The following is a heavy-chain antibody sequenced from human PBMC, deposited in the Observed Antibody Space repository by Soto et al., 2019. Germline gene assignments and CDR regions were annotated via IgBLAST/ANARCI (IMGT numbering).Heavy chain of an antibody. V-gene: IGHV4-39*01. J-gene: IGHJ6*03. CDR2: IYYSGST. CDR1: GGSISSSSYY. D-gene: IGHD2-21*01. Sequence: SETLSLTCTVSGGSISSSSYYWGWIRQPPGKGLEWIGSIYYSGSTYYNPSLKSRVTISVDTSKNQFSLKLSSVTAADTAVYYCARSLPPWGGYYYYYMDVWGKGTTVTVSS. CDR3: ARSLPPWGGYYYYYMDV.